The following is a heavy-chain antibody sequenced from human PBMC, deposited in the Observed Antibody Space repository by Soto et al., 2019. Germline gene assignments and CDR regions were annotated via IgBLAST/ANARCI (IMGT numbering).Heavy chain of an antibody. Sequence: SLRFSCASSRFTFSSYAMHWVRQAPGKGLEWVAVISYDGSNKYYADSVKGRFTISRENSKNTLYLQMNSLRAEDTAVYYCARYGPYDAVDIWGQGTMVTGSS. CDR2: ISYDGSNK. D-gene: IGHD3-10*01. CDR3: ARYGPYDAVDI. CDR1: RFTFSSYA. J-gene: IGHJ3*02. V-gene: IGHV3-30-3*01.